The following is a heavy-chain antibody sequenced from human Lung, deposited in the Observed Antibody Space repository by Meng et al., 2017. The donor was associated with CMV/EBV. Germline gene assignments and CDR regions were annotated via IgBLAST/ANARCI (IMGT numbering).Heavy chain of an antibody. CDR3: ARQYSSSYYSDY. D-gene: IGHD6-6*01. CDR2: IRHSGDIT. CDR1: GGSLSGYY. V-gene: IGHV4-34*01. J-gene: IGHJ4*02. Sequence: SXTXSLXXGIYGGSLSGYYWSWIRQTPGKGLEWIGEIRHSGDITNYNPSLKSRVTISIDTSKKQFSLKLSAVTAADTAVYYCARQYSSSYYSDYWRQGTLVTVSS.